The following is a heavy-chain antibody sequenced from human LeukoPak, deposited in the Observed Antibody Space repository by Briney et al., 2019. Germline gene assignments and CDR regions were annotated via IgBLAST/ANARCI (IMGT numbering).Heavy chain of an antibody. J-gene: IGHJ4*02. CDR3: AVGSGWLSDS. CDR2: INQAGSDK. Sequence: GGSLRLSCVVSGLTSTTYWMNWVRQAPGKGLEWVANINQAGSDKHYVGSVKGRFSVSGDYAKKSLYLQMNNLRDDDTAVYYCAVGSGWLSDSWSQGALVTVSS. V-gene: IGHV3-7*03. CDR1: GLTSTTYW. D-gene: IGHD6-19*01.